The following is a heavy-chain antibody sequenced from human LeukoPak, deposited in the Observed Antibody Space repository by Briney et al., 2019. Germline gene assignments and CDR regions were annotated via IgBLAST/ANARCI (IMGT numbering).Heavy chain of an antibody. CDR1: GDSVSGNNTA. D-gene: IGHD5-24*01. J-gene: IGHJ3*01. Sequence: SQTLSLTCAISGDSVSGNNTAYNWIGQSPSRGLEWLGRTYYRSKWYNDYAVSVKSRITINPDTSKNQLSLQLNSVTPEDTAVYYCARGGQGDGYSADEAFDFWGQGTMVTVSS. V-gene: IGHV6-1*01. CDR2: TYYRSKWYN. CDR3: ARGGQGDGYSADEAFDF.